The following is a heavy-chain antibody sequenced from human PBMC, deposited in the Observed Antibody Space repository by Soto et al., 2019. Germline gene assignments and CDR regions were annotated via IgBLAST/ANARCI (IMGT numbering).Heavy chain of an antibody. J-gene: IGHJ6*02. CDR2: INHSGST. CDR3: ARAFYGMDV. V-gene: IGHV4-34*01. Sequence: QVQLQQWGAGLLKPSETLSLTCAVYGGSFSGYYWSWIRQPPGKGLEWIGEINHSGSTNYNPSPKSRATISVDTSKNQFSLKLSSVTAADTAVYYCARAFYGMDVWGQGTTVTVSS. CDR1: GGSFSGYY.